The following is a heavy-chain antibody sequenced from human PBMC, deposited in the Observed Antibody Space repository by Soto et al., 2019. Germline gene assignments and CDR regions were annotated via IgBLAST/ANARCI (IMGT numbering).Heavy chain of an antibody. CDR2: ISYDGSNK. CDR1: GVTCIIYS. Sequence: WGSXRLSCSSSGVTCIIYSMHLFRHAPGKGLEWVAVISYDGSNKYYADSVKGRFTISRDNSKNTLYLQMNSLRAEDTAVYYCARDSVRYFEWVIRNWFEYWGQGPLVTV. J-gene: IGHJ4*02. CDR3: ARDSVRYFEWVIRNWFEY. D-gene: IGHD3-9*01. V-gene: IGHV3-30-3*01.